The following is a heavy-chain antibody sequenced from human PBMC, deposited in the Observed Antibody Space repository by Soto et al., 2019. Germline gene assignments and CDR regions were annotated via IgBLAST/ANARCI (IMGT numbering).Heavy chain of an antibody. Sequence: EVQLLESGGGLVQPGGSLRLSCAASGFTFSSYAMSWVRQAPGKGLEWVSAISGSGGSTYYADSVKGRFTISRDNSKNTLDLQMNSLRAEDTAVYYCAKDRGYDFWSGYEDGMDVWGQGTTVTVSS. D-gene: IGHD3-3*01. J-gene: IGHJ6*02. CDR3: AKDRGYDFWSGYEDGMDV. CDR2: ISGSGGST. V-gene: IGHV3-23*01. CDR1: GFTFSSYA.